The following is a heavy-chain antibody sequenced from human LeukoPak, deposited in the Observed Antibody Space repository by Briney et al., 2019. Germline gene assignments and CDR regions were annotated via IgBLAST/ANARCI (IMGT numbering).Heavy chain of an antibody. CDR1: GGSINGYY. CDR3: ARVFRNTAVAGASDI. V-gene: IGHV4-59*01. J-gene: IGHJ3*02. CDR2: IYYSGSA. Sequence: ASETLSPTCTVSGGSINGYYWSWIRQPPGKGLEWIGYIYYSGSANYKSSLKSRVTISVDTSKNQFSLKLSSVTAADTAVYYCARVFRNTAVAGASDIWGQGTMVTVSS. D-gene: IGHD6-19*01.